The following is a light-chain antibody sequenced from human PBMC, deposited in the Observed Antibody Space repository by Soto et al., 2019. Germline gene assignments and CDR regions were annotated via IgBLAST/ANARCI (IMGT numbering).Light chain of an antibody. J-gene: IGKJ1*01. CDR1: QSVSVN. V-gene: IGKV3-15*01. Sequence: IVMTQSPATLSVSPGERATLSCRASQSVSVNLAWYQQKPGQAPRLLIYRASTGATGIPARFSGSGSGTEFTLTISSLQSEDFAVYYCQQYNDWPRTLGQGTKVEVK. CDR3: QQYNDWPRT. CDR2: RAS.